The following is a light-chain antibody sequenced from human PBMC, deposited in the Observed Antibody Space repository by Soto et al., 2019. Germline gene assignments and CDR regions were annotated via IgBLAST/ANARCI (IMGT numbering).Light chain of an antibody. CDR1: SSDVGDYNY. CDR2: EVS. Sequence: QSVLTQPASVSGSPGQSITISCTGTSSDVGDYNYVSWYQHHPGKAPKLVIFEVSNRPSGVSSRFSGSKSGNTASLTISGLQVEDEADYYCSSYVLSSPGVFGGGTKLTVL. J-gene: IGLJ3*02. V-gene: IGLV2-14*01. CDR3: SSYVLSSPGV.